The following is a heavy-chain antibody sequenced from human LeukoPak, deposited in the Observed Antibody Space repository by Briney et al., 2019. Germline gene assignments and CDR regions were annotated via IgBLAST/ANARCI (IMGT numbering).Heavy chain of an antibody. V-gene: IGHV3-7*03. Sequence: GGSLRLSCVASGFSFSTYWMSWVRQAPGKGLEWVANIKEDGSAKYYVDSMKGRFTISRDNARNSLYLEMNSQTVEDTAVYYCAREIPSGTLDYWGQGTLVTVSS. CDR2: IKEDGSAK. CDR3: AREIPSGTLDY. J-gene: IGHJ4*02. D-gene: IGHD1-1*01. CDR1: GFSFSTYW.